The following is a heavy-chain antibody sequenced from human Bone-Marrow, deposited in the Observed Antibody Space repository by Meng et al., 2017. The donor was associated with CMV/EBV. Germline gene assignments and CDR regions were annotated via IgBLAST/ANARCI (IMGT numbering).Heavy chain of an antibody. J-gene: IGHJ4*02. D-gene: IGHD3-22*01. CDR2: IIPILGIA. CDR1: GGTFSSYA. V-gene: IGHV1-69*10. Sequence: SVKVSCKASGGTFSSYAISWVRQAPGQGLEWMGGIIPILGIANYAQKFQGRVTITADKSTSTAYMELSSLRSDDTAVYYCARDLLYDSSGYPDYWGQGTLVTVSS. CDR3: ARDLLYDSSGYPDY.